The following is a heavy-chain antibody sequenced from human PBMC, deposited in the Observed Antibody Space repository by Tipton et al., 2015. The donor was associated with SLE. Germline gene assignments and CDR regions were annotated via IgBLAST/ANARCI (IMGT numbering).Heavy chain of an antibody. D-gene: IGHD3-10*01. CDR1: GGSLSFDY. CDR2: IYSGGDR. J-gene: IGHJ6*02. Sequence: TLSLTCTVSGGSLSFDYWDWIRQSAGRGREWIGRIYSGGDRDYNPPPRSRVTMSIDASQNQFSLKLSSVTAADTAVYFCARDPPSSYYYGMDVWGRGATVTVSS. CDR3: ARDPPSSYYYGMDV. V-gene: IGHV4-4*07.